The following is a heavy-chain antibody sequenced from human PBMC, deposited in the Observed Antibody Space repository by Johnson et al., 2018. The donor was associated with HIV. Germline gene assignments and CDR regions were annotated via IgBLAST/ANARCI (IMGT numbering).Heavy chain of an antibody. D-gene: IGHD4-17*01. J-gene: IGHJ3*02. V-gene: IGHV3-30-3*01. CDR2: ISYDGSNK. CDR3: ARALTTDAFDI. Sequence: VQLVESGGGVVKPGGSLRLSCAASGFTFSSYDMHWVRQAPGKGLEWVAVISYDGSNKYYADSVKGRFTISRDNSKNTLYLQMNSLRAEDTAVYYCARALTTDAFDIWGQGTMVTVSS. CDR1: GFTFSSYD.